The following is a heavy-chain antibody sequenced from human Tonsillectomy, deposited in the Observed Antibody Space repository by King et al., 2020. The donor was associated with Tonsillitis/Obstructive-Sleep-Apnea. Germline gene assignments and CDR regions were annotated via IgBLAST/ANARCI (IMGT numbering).Heavy chain of an antibody. CDR1: GFTFSSCA. J-gene: IGHJ6*02. CDR3: AKDLDSRAYPYYYYGMDV. CDR2: ISGSGGST. Sequence: VQLVESGGGLVQPGGSLRLSCAASGFTFSSCAMNWVRQAPGQGLEWVSAISGSGGSTYYADSVKGRFTISRDNSKNTLFLQVNSLRAEDTAVYYCAKDLDSRAYPYYYYGMDVWGQGTTVTVSS. D-gene: IGHD3-22*01. V-gene: IGHV3-23*04.